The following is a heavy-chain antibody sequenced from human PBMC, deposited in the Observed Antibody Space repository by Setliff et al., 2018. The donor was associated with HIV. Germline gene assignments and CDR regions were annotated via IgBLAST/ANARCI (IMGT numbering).Heavy chain of an antibody. CDR2: ISDTSATI. Sequence: GGSLRLSCAASGFTFNTYTMNWVHQAPGKGLEWLSYISDTSATISYADSVKGRFTISRDNAKNSLYLQMSSLRDEDTAVYYCAKVLVFGIDVFDIWGQGTMVTVSS. CDR1: GFTFNTYT. D-gene: IGHD3-10*02. J-gene: IGHJ3*02. CDR3: AKVLVFGIDVFDI. V-gene: IGHV3-48*02.